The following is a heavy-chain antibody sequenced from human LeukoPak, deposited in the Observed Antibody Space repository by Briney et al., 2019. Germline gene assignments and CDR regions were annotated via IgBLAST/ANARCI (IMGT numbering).Heavy chain of an antibody. V-gene: IGHV3-21*01. CDR3: ARATQYCSSGSCYDTWFDP. Sequence: GGSLRLSCAASGFTFSSYSINWVRQAPGKGLEWVSSISSSSSYIYYADSVKGRFTISRDNAKNSLYLQMNSLRAEDTAVYYCARATQYCSSGSCYDTWFDPWGQGTLVTVSS. CDR1: GFTFSSYS. CDR2: ISSSSSYI. J-gene: IGHJ5*02. D-gene: IGHD2-15*01.